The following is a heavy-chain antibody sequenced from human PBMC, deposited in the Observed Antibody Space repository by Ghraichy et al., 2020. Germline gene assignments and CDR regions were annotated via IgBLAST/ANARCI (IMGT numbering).Heavy chain of an antibody. V-gene: IGHV3-33*06. CDR3: AKAARRAAAGTSYYGMDV. D-gene: IGHD6-13*01. CDR2: IWYDGSSK. J-gene: IGHJ6*02. Sequence: GGSLRLSCAASGFSFGSYGMHWVRQAPGKGLEWVAVIWYDGSSKYYADSVRGRFTISRDNSKNTLNVEMNSLRVDDTAVYYCAKAARRAAAGTSYYGMDVWGQGTTVIVS. CDR1: GFSFGSYG.